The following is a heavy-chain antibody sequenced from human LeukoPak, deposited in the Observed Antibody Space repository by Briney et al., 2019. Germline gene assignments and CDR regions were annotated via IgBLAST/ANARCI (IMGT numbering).Heavy chain of an antibody. V-gene: IGHV4-59*08. CDR1: GGSISSYY. Sequence: SETLSLTCTVSGGSISSYYWSWIRQPPGKGLEWIGYIYYSGSTNYNPSLKSRVTISVDTSKNQFSLKLSSVAAADTAVYYCARHPRRAGGAFDIWGQGTMVTVSS. D-gene: IGHD2-8*02. CDR2: IYYSGST. CDR3: ARHPRRAGGAFDI. J-gene: IGHJ3*02.